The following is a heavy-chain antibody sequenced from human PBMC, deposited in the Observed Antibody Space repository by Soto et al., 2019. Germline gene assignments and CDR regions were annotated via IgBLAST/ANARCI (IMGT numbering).Heavy chain of an antibody. Sequence: PGGSLRLSCAASGCTFSSYAMHWVRQAPGKGLEWVAVISYDGSNKYYADSVKGRFTISRDNSKNTLYLQMNSLRAEDTAVYYCARGNTMILQVDYWGQGTLVTVSS. J-gene: IGHJ4*02. V-gene: IGHV3-30-3*01. CDR3: ARGNTMILQVDY. D-gene: IGHD3-22*01. CDR1: GCTFSSYA. CDR2: ISYDGSNK.